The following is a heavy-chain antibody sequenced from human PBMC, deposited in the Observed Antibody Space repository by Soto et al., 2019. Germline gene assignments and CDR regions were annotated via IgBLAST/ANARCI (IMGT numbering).Heavy chain of an antibody. D-gene: IGHD5-18*01. CDR1: GGTFSSYT. Sequence: QVQLVQSGAEVKKPGSSVKVSCKASGGTFSSYTISWVRQAPGQGLEWMGTIIPILGIATYAQNFQGRVTVTADKSTSTAYMELSSLRSEDTAVYYFASPHSYGYSPFDYWGQGTLVTVSS. J-gene: IGHJ4*02. CDR2: IIPILGIA. V-gene: IGHV1-69*02. CDR3: ASPHSYGYSPFDY.